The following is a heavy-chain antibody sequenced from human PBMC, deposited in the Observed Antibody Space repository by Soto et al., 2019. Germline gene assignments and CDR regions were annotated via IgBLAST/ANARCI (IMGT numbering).Heavy chain of an antibody. Sequence: QVQLVQSGAEVKKPGSSVKVSCTASGGTFSSYAISWVRQAPGQGLEWMGGIIPIFGTANYAQKFQGRVTITADEATSTAYMERSSLRSEDTAVYYCARGGYSYASKLGGSYYYYGMDVWGQGTTVTVSS. CDR2: IIPIFGTA. CDR1: GGTFSSYA. J-gene: IGHJ6*02. CDR3: ARGGYSYASKLGGSYYYYGMDV. D-gene: IGHD5-18*01. V-gene: IGHV1-69*01.